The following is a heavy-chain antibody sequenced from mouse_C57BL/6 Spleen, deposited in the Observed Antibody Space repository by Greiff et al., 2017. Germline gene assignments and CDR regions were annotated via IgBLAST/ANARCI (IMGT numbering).Heavy chain of an antibody. D-gene: IGHD2-3*01. J-gene: IGHJ2*01. V-gene: IGHV1-82*01. CDR3: AREDDGYPGYFDY. CDR1: GFAFSSSW. CDR2: IYPGDGDT. Sequence: VQLVESGPELVKPGASVKISCKASGFAFSSSWMNWVKQRPGKGLEWIGRIYPGDGDTNYNGKFKGKATLTADKSSSTAYMQLSSLTSEDSAVYFCAREDDGYPGYFDYWGQGTTLTVSS.